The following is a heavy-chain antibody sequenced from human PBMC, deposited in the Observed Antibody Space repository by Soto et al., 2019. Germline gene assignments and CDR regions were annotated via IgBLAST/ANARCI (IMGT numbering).Heavy chain of an antibody. D-gene: IGHD2-21*02. Sequence: QITLKESGPTLVKPTQTLTLTCTFSGFSLSRSDVGVGWIRQPPGKALEWLTLIYWDDDKRYSPSLKSRLTIPTATSRTRVVLTMANMHPVGTAAYYCLRASGGGNSAYFDYWGQGTLVTVSS. CDR2: IYWDDDK. CDR3: LRASGGGNSAYFDY. V-gene: IGHV2-5*02. J-gene: IGHJ4*02. CDR1: GFSLSRSDVG.